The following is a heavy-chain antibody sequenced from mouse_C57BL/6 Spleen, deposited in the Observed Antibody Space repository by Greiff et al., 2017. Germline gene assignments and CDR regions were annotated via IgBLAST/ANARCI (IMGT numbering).Heavy chain of an antibody. CDR3: ARQDYYSNYDAMDY. V-gene: IGHV5-15*01. CDR2: ISNLAYSI. Sequence: DVMLVESGGGLVQPGGSLKLSCAASGFTFSDYGMAWVRQAPRKGPEWVAFISNLAYSIYYADTVTGRFTISRENAKNTLYLEMSSLRSEDTAMYYCARQDYYSNYDAMDYWGQGTSVTVSS. CDR1: GFTFSDYG. D-gene: IGHD2-5*01. J-gene: IGHJ4*01.